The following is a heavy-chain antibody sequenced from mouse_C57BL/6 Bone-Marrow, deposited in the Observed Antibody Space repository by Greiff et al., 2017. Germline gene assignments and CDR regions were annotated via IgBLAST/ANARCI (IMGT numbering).Heavy chain of an antibody. CDR2: IYIGNGYT. CDR3: ARQTAHATAYAMDY. J-gene: IGHJ4*01. Sequence: DVQLQESGAELVRPGSSVKMSCKTSGYTFTSYGINWVKQRPGQGLEWIGYIYIGNGYTEYNAKFKGKATLTSDTSSSTAYMQLSSLTSEDSAIYFCARQTAHATAYAMDYWGQGTSVTVSS. CDR1: GYTFTSYG. D-gene: IGHD3-2*02. V-gene: IGHV1-58*01.